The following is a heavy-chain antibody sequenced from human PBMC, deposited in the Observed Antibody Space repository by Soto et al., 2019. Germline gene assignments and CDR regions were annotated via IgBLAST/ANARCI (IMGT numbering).Heavy chain of an antibody. CDR2: ISGSGGST. D-gene: IGHD4-17*01. V-gene: IGHV3-23*01. J-gene: IGHJ3*02. Sequence: EVQLLESGGGLVQPGGSLRLSCAASGFTFSSYAMSWVRQAPGKGLGWVSAISGSGGSTYFADSVKGRFTISRDNSKNTLYRQMNSLRAEDTAIYYCAKQKTTVTRYDAFDIWGQGTMVTVSS. CDR1: GFTFSSYA. CDR3: AKQKTTVTRYDAFDI.